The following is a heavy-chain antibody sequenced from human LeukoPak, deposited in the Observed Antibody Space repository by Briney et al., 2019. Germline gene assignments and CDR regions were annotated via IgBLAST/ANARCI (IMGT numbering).Heavy chain of an antibody. J-gene: IGHJ4*02. V-gene: IGHV3-48*01. D-gene: IGHD3-16*01. Sequence: GGSLRLSCAASVFTLSSYSMNWVRQAPGKGLEWVSYISSSSSTIYYTDSVKGRFTISRDNAKNTLYMQMNSLRAEDTAVYYCARETKLGLPQVKGLDYWGQGTLVTVSS. CDR2: ISSSSSTI. CDR3: ARETKLGLPQVKGLDY. CDR1: VFTLSSYS.